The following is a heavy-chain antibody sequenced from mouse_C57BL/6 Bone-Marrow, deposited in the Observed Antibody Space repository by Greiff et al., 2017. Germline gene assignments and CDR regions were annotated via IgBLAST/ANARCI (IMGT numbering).Heavy chain of an antibody. CDR2: IHPNSGST. Sequence: QVQLQQPGAELVKPGASVKLSCTASGYTFTSYWMHWVKQRPGQGLEWIGMIHPNSGSTNYNEKFKSKATLPVDKSASTAYMQLSSLTSEDSAVYYGARGLWFFDYWGQGTTLTVSS. CDR3: ARGLWFFDY. V-gene: IGHV1-64*01. J-gene: IGHJ2*01. D-gene: IGHD2-2*01. CDR1: GYTFTSYW.